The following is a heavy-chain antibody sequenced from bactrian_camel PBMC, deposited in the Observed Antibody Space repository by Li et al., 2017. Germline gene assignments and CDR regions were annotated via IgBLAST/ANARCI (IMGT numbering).Heavy chain of an antibody. CDR3: AASQPPTYAGSWYQPTTYKF. J-gene: IGHJ4*01. D-gene: IGHD6*01. V-gene: IGHV3S63*01. CDR2: ISADTFTS. Sequence: HVQLVESGGGSVQAGGSLRLSCTASGDTYLNDVMAWFRQAPGKEREGVASISADTFTSPYAHSVSGRFTISRDGGQAIVHLHMSSLKPEDTAMYYCAASQPPTYAGSWYQPTTYKFWGHGTQVTVS. CDR1: GDTYLNDV.